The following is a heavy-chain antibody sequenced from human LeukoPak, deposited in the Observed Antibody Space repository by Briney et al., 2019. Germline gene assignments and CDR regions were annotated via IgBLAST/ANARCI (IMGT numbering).Heavy chain of an antibody. J-gene: IGHJ2*01. V-gene: IGHV3-23*01. CDR2: ITGSGRST. D-gene: IGHD6-19*01. Sequence: GGSLRLSCAASGFTFSDYALSWVRQAPGKGLEWFSGITGSGRSTYYADSVKGRFTISRDNSKNTLYLQMNNLRAEDTAVYYRAKAARSSVAGLFFDLWGRGTLVTVSS. CDR1: GFTFSDYA. CDR3: AKAARSSVAGLFFDL.